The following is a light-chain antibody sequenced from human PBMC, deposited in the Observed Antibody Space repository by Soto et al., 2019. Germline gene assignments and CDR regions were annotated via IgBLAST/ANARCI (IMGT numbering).Light chain of an antibody. CDR2: WAS. V-gene: IGKV4-1*01. CDR3: QQYYSTPDT. CDR1: QSVLYSSNNKNY. Sequence: DIVMTQSPDSLAVSLGERATINCKSSQSVLYSSNNKNYLAWYQQKPGQPPKLLIYWASTRESGVTDRFSGSGSRTDFTLTISSLQAEDVAVYYCQQYYSTPDTFGQGTKLEIK. J-gene: IGKJ2*01.